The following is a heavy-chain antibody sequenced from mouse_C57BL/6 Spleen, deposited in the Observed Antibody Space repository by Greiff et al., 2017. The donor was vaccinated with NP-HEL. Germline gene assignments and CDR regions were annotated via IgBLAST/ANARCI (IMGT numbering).Heavy chain of an antibody. D-gene: IGHD3-2*02. J-gene: IGHJ3*01. CDR2: ISGGGGNT. CDR3: ARQGSSGPWCAY. V-gene: IGHV5-9*01. CDR1: GFTFSSYT. Sequence: EVMLVESGGGLVKPGGSLKLSCAASGFTFSSYTMSWVRQTPEKRLEWVATISGGGGNTYYPDSVKGRFTISRDNAKNTLYLQMSSLRSEDTALYYCARQGSSGPWCAYWGQGTLVTVSA.